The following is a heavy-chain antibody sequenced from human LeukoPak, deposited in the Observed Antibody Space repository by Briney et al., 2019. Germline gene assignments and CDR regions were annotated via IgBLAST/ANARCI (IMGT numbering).Heavy chain of an antibody. Sequence: GGSLRLSCAASGFTFSSYEMNWVRQAPGEGLEWVSYISSSGSTIYYADSVKGRFTISRDNAKNSLYLQMNSMRAEDTAVYYCAREGSFYAYGMDVWGQGTTVTVSS. J-gene: IGHJ6*02. CDR2: ISSSGSTI. V-gene: IGHV3-48*03. CDR1: GFTFSSYE. D-gene: IGHD3-16*01. CDR3: AREGSFYAYGMDV.